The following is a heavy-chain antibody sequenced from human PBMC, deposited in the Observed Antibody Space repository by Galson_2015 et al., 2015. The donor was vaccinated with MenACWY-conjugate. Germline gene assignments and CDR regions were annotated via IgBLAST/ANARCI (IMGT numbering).Heavy chain of an antibody. V-gene: IGHV3-7*03. D-gene: IGHD5-24*01. Sequence: SLRLSCAASGFTFSNYWMKWVRQAPEKGLEWVANINQGGTENYADDVKGRLTISRDNAKNSASLQMNSMTVEDTAVYYCVRIRIDGFEEYWGQGTLVTVSS. J-gene: IGHJ4*02. CDR1: GFTFSNYW. CDR3: VRIRIDGFEEY. CDR2: INQGGTE.